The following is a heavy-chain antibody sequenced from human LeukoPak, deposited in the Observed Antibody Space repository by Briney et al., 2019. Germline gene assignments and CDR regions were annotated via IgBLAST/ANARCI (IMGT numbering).Heavy chain of an antibody. CDR2: ISGSGGST. J-gene: IGHJ4*02. D-gene: IGHD1-26*01. CDR1: GFTFSSYW. V-gene: IGHV3-23*01. CDR3: AEDQGGSYYLFDY. Sequence: PGGSLRLSCAASGFTFSSYWMSWVRQAPGKGLEWVSAISGSGGSTYYADSVKGRFTISRDNSKNTLYLQMNSLRAEDTAVYYCAEDQGGSYYLFDYWGQGTLVTVSS.